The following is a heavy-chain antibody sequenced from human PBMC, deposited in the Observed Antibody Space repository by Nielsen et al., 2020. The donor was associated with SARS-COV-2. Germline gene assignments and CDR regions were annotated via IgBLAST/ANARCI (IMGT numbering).Heavy chain of an antibody. CDR3: ARDWSRAFDV. J-gene: IGHJ3*01. CDR1: GFTFSSHW. V-gene: IGHV3-7*01. Sequence: GGSLRLSCAASGFTFSSHWMSWVRQAPGKGLEWLANIKHDGSEQYYVDSVKGRFTISRDNAKNSMSLQMNSLRVEDTAVYYCARDWSRAFDVWGQGTMVTVSS. CDR2: IKHDGSEQ.